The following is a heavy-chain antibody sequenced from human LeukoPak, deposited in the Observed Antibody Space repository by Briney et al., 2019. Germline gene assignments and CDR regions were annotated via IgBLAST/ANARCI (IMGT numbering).Heavy chain of an antibody. D-gene: IGHD1-26*01. Sequence: GESLKISCKGSGYSFTNYWIGWVRQMPGKGLEWMGIIYPGDSDTRHSPSFQGQVTISADKSISTAYLQWSSLRDSETAMYYCARSGSLGNFDNWGQGTLVTVSS. CDR1: GYSFTNYW. V-gene: IGHV5-51*01. CDR3: ARSGSLGNFDN. J-gene: IGHJ3*02. CDR2: IYPGDSDT.